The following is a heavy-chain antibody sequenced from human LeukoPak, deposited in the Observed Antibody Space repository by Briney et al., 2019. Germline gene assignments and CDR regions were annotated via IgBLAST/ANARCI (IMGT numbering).Heavy chain of an antibody. CDR1: GGSINNYY. V-gene: IGHV4-59*12. J-gene: IGHJ4*02. CDR3: ARGRRYDFWSGYYHFDY. Sequence: PSGTLSLTCTVSGGSINNYYWSWIRQPPGKGLEWIGYIHYSGTTNYNPSLKSRVTMSVDTSKNLFSLNLSSMTAADTAVYYCARGRRYDFWSGYYHFDYWGQGTLVTVSS. D-gene: IGHD3-3*01. CDR2: IHYSGTT.